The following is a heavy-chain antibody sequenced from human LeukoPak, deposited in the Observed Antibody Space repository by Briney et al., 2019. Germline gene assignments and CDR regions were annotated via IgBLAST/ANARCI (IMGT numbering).Heavy chain of an antibody. J-gene: IGHJ6*02. Sequence: GGSLRLSCAASGFTFSSYWMNWARQAPGKGLEWVASINHNGNVNYYVDSVKGRFTISRDNAKNLLYLQMSNLRAEDTAVYFCARGGGLDVWGQGATVTVSS. CDR2: INHNGNVN. D-gene: IGHD3-16*01. CDR1: GFTFSSYW. V-gene: IGHV3-7*03. CDR3: ARGGGLDV.